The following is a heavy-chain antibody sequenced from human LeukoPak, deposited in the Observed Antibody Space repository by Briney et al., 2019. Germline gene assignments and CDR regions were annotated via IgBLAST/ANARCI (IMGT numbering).Heavy chain of an antibody. Sequence: GGSLRLSCAASGFTFSSYEMNWVRQAPGQGLEWISYISSSGTIYYADSVKGRFTISRDNAKNSLYLEMYSLRDEDTAVYYCARGQNHYVWGTYRYNPFDYWGQGTLVTVSS. CDR1: GFTFSSYE. J-gene: IGHJ4*02. V-gene: IGHV3-48*03. CDR3: ARGQNHYVWGTYRYNPFDY. CDR2: ISSSGTI. D-gene: IGHD3-16*02.